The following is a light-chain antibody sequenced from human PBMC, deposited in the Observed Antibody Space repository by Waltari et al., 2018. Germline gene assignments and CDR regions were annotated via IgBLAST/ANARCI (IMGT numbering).Light chain of an antibody. CDR2: AAS. J-gene: IGKJ1*01. V-gene: IGKV3-20*01. CDR1: QSVSRT. Sequence: EIVLTQSPGTLSLAPGDRATLSCRASQSVSRTLAWYQQKPGQAPSLRIYAASTRATCIPDRFSGSGSGTDFSLTISRLEPEDFAVYYCQHYVRLPATFGQGTKVEIK. CDR3: QHYVRLPAT.